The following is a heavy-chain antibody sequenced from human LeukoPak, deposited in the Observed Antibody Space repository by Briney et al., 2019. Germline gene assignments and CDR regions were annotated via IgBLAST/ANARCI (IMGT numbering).Heavy chain of an antibody. Sequence: SETLSLTCTVSCGSISSYYWSWLRQPPGKGLEWVGSNYYSWSTYYNPSLNRQVTISVDTSNNQSSLRLSSVTAADTAVYYCGRDTIAVAGTYYYYMDVWGKGTTVTVSS. CDR3: GRDTIAVAGTYYYYMDV. CDR2: NYYSWST. D-gene: IGHD6-19*01. V-gene: IGHV4-59*12. CDR1: CGSISSYY. J-gene: IGHJ6*03.